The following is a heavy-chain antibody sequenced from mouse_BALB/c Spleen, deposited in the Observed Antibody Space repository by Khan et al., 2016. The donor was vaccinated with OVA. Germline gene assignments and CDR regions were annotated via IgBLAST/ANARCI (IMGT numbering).Heavy chain of an antibody. Sequence: QVQLKQSGAELVRPGVSVKISCKGSGYTFTDFTMHWVKQSHAKSLEWIGVINTYYGDVTYNQKFKGKATMTVDKSSSTAYMELAILTSECSATYVCTRGGGGSRYASWGQGTLVTVSA. CDR2: INTYYGDV. CDR1: GYTFTDFT. J-gene: IGHJ3*01. CDR3: TRGGGGSRYAS. V-gene: IGHV1S137*01.